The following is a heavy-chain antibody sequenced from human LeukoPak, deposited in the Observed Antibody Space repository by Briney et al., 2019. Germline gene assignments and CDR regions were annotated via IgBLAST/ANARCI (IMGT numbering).Heavy chain of an antibody. V-gene: IGHV3-11*04. CDR1: GFTFSDYY. CDR3: ARRRDGYNYYYYYCYMDV. D-gene: IGHD5-24*01. Sequence: GGSLRLSCAASGFTFSDYYMSWIRQAPGKGLEWVSYISSSGSTIYYADSVKGRFTISRDNAKNSLYLQMNSLRAEDTAVYYCARRRDGYNYYYYYCYMDVWGKGTTVTVSS. CDR2: ISSSGSTI. J-gene: IGHJ6*03.